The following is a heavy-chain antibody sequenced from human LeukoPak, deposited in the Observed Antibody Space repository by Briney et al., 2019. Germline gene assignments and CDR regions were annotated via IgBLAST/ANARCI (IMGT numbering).Heavy chain of an antibody. CDR3: AREPEIYSSSWYVDY. D-gene: IGHD6-13*01. V-gene: IGHV1-46*01. J-gene: IGHJ4*02. CDR1: GYTFTSYY. Sequence: ASVKVSCKASGYTFTSYYMHWVRQAPGQGLEWMGIINPSGGSTSYAQKFQGRVTMTTDTSTSTAYMELRSLRSDDTAVYYCAREPEIYSSSWYVDYWGQGTLVTVSS. CDR2: INPSGGST.